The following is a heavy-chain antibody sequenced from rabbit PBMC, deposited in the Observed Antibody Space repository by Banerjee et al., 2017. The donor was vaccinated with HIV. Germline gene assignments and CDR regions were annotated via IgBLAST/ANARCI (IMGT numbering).Heavy chain of an antibody. J-gene: IGHJ3*01. CDR2: INTGSGSA. V-gene: IGHV1S47*01. D-gene: IGHD6-1*01. CDR1: GFSSYW. Sequence: EESGGGLVQPEGSLTLTCKASGFSSYWICWVRQAPGKGLEWIGCINTGSGSAYYASWVISRFTITSNTNQNTVTLQMTSLTAADTATYFCARSANDAGYGYMLWGQGTLVTIS. CDR3: ARSANDAGYGYML.